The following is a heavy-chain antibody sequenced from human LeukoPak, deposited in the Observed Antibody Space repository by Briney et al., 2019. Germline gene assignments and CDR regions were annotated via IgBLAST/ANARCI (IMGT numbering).Heavy chain of an antibody. CDR3: ARASETAMVTL. CDR1: GGSISISNYY. D-gene: IGHD5-18*01. J-gene: IGHJ4*02. V-gene: IGHV4-39*02. CDR2: MSYSGRT. Sequence: SETLSLTCTVSGGSISISNYYWGWIRQPPGKGLEWIGSMSYSGRTYYNPSLKSRVTMLLDTSKNHISLKLTSVTAADTAIYFCARASETAMVTLWGQGTLVTVSS.